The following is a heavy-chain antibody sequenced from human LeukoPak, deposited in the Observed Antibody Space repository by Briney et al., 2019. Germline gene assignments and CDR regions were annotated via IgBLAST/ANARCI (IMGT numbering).Heavy chain of an antibody. J-gene: IGHJ5*02. Sequence: PSQTLSLTCTVSGGSISSGSYYWSWIRQPPGKGLEWIGYIYYSGSTNYNPSLKSRVTISVDTSKNQFSLKLSSVTAADTAVYYCARDRGQRAYCGGDCYSPTGWFDPWGQGTLVTVSS. CDR3: ARDRGQRAYCGGDCYSPTGWFDP. V-gene: IGHV4-61*01. D-gene: IGHD2-21*02. CDR2: IYYSGST. CDR1: GGSISSGSYY.